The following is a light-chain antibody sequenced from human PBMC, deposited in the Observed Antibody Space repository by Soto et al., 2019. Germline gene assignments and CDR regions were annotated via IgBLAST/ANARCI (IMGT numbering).Light chain of an antibody. CDR3: QQLSRYPHM. J-gene: IGKJ4*02. V-gene: IGKV1-9*01. CDR2: SAS. CDR1: QALSNY. Sequence: DLQLTQSPSVLSASVEDTVTITCRASQALSNYLAWYQQKPGKAPDVMIYSASTLQSGVPSRFSGSGSETELTLTIRALQTEDYATLFCQQLSRYPHMFSGGTKVDIK.